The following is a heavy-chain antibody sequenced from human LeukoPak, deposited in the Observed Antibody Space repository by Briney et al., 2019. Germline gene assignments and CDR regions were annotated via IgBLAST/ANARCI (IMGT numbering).Heavy chain of an antibody. CDR3: ARDYSTVTTFFDY. CDR1: GFAFSDHY. V-gene: IGHV3-11*04. CDR2: ITSGGTTI. J-gene: IGHJ4*02. Sequence: GGSLRLSCAASGFAFSDHYMDWVRQAPGKGLEWVSYITSGGTTIYYADSVKGRFTISRDNAKNSLYLQMNSLRAEDTAVYYCARDYSTVTTFFDYWGQGTLVTVSS. D-gene: IGHD4-17*01.